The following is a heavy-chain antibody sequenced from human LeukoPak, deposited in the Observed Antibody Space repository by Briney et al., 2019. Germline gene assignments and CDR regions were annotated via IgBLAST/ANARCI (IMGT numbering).Heavy chain of an antibody. CDR2: IYHSGST. D-gene: IGHD2-2*01. CDR3: AREGYCSSTSCGFDP. Sequence: SETLSLTCTVSGGSISSYYWSWIRQPPGKGLEWIGYIYHSGSTYYNPSLKSRVTISVDRSKNQFSLKLSSVTAADTAVYYCAREGYCSSTSCGFDPWGQGTLVTVSS. V-gene: IGHV4-59*12. CDR1: GGSISSYY. J-gene: IGHJ5*02.